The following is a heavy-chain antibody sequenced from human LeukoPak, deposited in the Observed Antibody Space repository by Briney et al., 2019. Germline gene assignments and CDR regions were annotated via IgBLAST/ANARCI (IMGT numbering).Heavy chain of an antibody. CDR3: ARFKGLSRDFDY. CDR1: GFTFSSYW. V-gene: IGHV3-53*04. J-gene: IGHJ4*02. Sequence: GGSLRLSCAASGFTFSSYWMSWVRQAPGKGLEWVSVIYSGGSTYYADSVKGRFTISRHNSKNTLYLQMNSLRAEDTAVYYCARFKGLSRDFDYWGQGTLVTVSS. CDR2: IYSGGST. D-gene: IGHD3-3*02.